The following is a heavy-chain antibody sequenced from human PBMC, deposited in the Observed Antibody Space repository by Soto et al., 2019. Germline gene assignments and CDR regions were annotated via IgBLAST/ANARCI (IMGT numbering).Heavy chain of an antibody. CDR2: IYWNDDK. J-gene: IGHJ3*02. Sequence: QITLKESGPTLVKPTQTLTLTCTFSGFALSTSGVGVGWIRQPPGKALEWLALIYWNDDKRYRTSLNSRLTSTKDTSKNQVVLTLTNMDPVDTGTYYCVHGSGPPIPDDAFDIWGQGTVVTVSS. D-gene: IGHD2-15*01. V-gene: IGHV2-5*04. CDR1: GFALSTSGVG. CDR3: VHGSGPPIPDDAFDI.